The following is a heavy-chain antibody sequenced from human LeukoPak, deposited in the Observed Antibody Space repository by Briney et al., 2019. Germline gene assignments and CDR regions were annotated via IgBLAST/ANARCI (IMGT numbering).Heavy chain of an antibody. J-gene: IGHJ4*02. D-gene: IGHD1-1*01. V-gene: IGHV3-30*18. CDR1: GFTFSSYA. CDR3: AKETTLRYFDY. CDR2: ILNDGSNK. Sequence: GGSLRLSCASSGFTFSSYAMSWVRQAPGKGLEWVAVILNDGSNKKYSDYVKGRLTISRDNSKNTVNLQMNSLRTEDTAVYYCAKETTLRYFDYWGQGTPVTVSS.